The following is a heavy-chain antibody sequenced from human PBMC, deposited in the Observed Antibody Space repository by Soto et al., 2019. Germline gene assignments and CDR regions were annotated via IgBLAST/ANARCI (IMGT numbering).Heavy chain of an antibody. J-gene: IGHJ3*02. CDR2: IWYDGSNK. V-gene: IGHV3-33*01. D-gene: IGHD3-3*01. CDR3: ARDGSITIFGVAEDAFDI. Sequence: GGSLRLSCAASGFTFSSYGMHWVRQAPGKGLEWVAVIWYDGSNKYYADSVKGRFTISRDNSKNTLYLQMNSLRAEDTAVYYCARDGSITIFGVAEDAFDIWGQGTMVTVSS. CDR1: GFTFSSYG.